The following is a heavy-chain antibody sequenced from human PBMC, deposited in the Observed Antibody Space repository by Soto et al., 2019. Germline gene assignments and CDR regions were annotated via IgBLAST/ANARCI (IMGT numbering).Heavy chain of an antibody. J-gene: IGHJ5*02. D-gene: IGHD3-16*01. CDR1: GYTFSSSY. CDR3: ARMATFGSLNWFDP. V-gene: IGHV1-18*01. CDR2: INPNRVNT. Sequence: ASVKVSCKASGYTFSSSYIHWVRQAPGQGLEWMGLINPNRVNTNYAQKLQGRVTMTTDTSTSTAYMELRSLRSDDTAIYYCARMATFGSLNWFDPWGQGTLVTVSS.